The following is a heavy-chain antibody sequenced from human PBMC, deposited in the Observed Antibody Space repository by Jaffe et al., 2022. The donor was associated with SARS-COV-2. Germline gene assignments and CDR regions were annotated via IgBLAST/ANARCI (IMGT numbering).Heavy chain of an antibody. J-gene: IGHJ4*02. Sequence: QVQLVQSGAEVKKPGSSVKVSCKASGGTFSSYTFSWVRQAPGQGLEWMGRIIPILGMANYAEKFQGRVTITADKSTSTAYMELSSLRSEDTAVYYCARAIYYYDISGDFDYWGQGTLVTVSS. CDR3: ARAIYYYDISGDFDY. CDR1: GGTFSSYT. V-gene: IGHV1-69*02. D-gene: IGHD3-22*01. CDR2: IIPILGMA.